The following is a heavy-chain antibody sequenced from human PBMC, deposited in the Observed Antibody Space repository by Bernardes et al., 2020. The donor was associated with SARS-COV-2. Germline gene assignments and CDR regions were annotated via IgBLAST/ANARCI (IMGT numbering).Heavy chain of an antibody. J-gene: IGHJ4*02. CDR1: VFTFSSSC. Sequence: GGSLRLSFASSVFTFSSSCLSWFLHAPVKVLEWVSRISGSGESTYYADSVKGRFTISRDNSKNTLFLQMNSLRAGDTAVYYCVTISGMTDYWGKGTLVTVSS. V-gene: IGHV3-23*01. CDR3: VTISGMTDY. D-gene: IGHD1-1*01. CDR2: ISGSGEST.